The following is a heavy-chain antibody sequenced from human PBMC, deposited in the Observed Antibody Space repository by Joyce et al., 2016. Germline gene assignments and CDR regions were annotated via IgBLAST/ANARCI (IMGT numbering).Heavy chain of an antibody. V-gene: IGHV3-15*01. CDR2: IKSKTSGETT. CDR3: AADVAEVGFGELDH. J-gene: IGHJ4*02. Sequence: EVQVAEYGGGLVKPGGYLRLSCAASGFTFNVAWMTWVRQAPGKGLGWVGRIKSKTSGETTEYAAPVKGRFTISRDDSKNTVSLQMNGLRTEDTAVYFCAADVAEVGFGELDHWGQGTLVTVSS. D-gene: IGHD3-10*01. CDR1: GFTFNVAW.